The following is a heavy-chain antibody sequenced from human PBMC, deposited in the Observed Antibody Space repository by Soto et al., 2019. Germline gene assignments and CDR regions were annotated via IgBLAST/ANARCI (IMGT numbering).Heavy chain of an antibody. Sequence: LRLSCAASGFTCSSYAMSWVRQAPGKGLEWVSAISGSGGSTYYADSVKGRFTISRDNSKNTLYLQMNSLRAEDTAVYYCAKFLYYYDSSGYSPFDYWGQGTLVTVSS. CDR2: ISGSGGST. D-gene: IGHD3-22*01. V-gene: IGHV3-23*01. J-gene: IGHJ4*02. CDR1: GFTCSSYA. CDR3: AKFLYYYDSSGYSPFDY.